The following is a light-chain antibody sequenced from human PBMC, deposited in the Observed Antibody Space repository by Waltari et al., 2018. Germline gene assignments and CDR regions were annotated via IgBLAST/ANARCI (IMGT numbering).Light chain of an antibody. J-gene: IGKJ2*01. CDR1: QSLSSY. V-gene: IGKV1-39*01. CDR3: QQSYSTPPF. CDR2: AAS. Sequence: DIQMTQSPSSLSASVGDRVTITCRASQSLSSYLNWYQQKPGKAPKLLIYAASSLQSGVPSRFSGSGSGTDFTLTISSLQPEDFATYYCQQSYSTPPFFGQGTKLEIK.